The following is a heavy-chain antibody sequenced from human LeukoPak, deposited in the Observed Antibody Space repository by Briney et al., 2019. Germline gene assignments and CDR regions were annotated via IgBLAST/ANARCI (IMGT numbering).Heavy chain of an antibody. D-gene: IGHD6-19*01. V-gene: IGHV3-21*04. Sequence: GGSLRLSCAASGFTFSTYTMNWVRQAPGKGLEWVSSISSRSSYVYYADSVKGRFTISRDNAKNSLYLQMNSLRPEDMALYYCAKMGRFASGWSEFDYWGQGTLVTVSS. CDR3: AKMGRFASGWSEFDY. CDR2: ISSRSSYV. J-gene: IGHJ4*02. CDR1: GFTFSTYT.